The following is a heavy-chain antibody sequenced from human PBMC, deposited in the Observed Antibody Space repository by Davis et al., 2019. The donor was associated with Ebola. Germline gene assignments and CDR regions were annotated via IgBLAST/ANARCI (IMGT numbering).Heavy chain of an antibody. CDR3: ATAQFVLRFLERIYFFDN. CDR1: GFSFGDYA. D-gene: IGHD3-3*01. Sequence: SLKISCAASGFSFGDYAMHWVRQAPGKGLEWVSGVSRNSKSIVYVDSVKGRFTISRDNAKNSLYLQMNSLRDEDTAVYYCATAQFVLRFLERIYFFDNWGQGSLVTVSS. J-gene: IGHJ4*02. V-gene: IGHV3-9*01. CDR2: VSRNSKSI.